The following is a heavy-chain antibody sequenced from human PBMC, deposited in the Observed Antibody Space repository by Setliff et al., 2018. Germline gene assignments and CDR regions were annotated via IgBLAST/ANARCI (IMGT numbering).Heavy chain of an antibody. D-gene: IGHD3-16*01. Sequence: SVKVSCKASGGSFDSDVITWVRQAPGQGLEWMGRLIPILGKTNYAESFQGRVLITADRSTNTVQMQVSSLRSEDTAVYFCARDYGPNDYWGQGSLVTVSS. J-gene: IGHJ4*02. V-gene: IGHV1-69*13. CDR1: GGSFDSDV. CDR3: ARDYGPNDY. CDR2: LIPILGKT.